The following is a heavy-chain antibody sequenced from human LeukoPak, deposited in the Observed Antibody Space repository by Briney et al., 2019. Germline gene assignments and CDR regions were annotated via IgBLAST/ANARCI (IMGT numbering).Heavy chain of an antibody. V-gene: IGHV3-7*05. Sequence: PGGSLRLSCAAAGFTFRNYWMNWVRQAPGKGLEWLANTNEDGSEKYYVDSARGRFTISRDNAKNALYLQINSLRAEDTAVYYCARDFGDWGQGTLVTVSS. CDR1: GFTFRNYW. CDR2: TNEDGSEK. J-gene: IGHJ4*02. D-gene: IGHD3-3*01. CDR3: ARDFGD.